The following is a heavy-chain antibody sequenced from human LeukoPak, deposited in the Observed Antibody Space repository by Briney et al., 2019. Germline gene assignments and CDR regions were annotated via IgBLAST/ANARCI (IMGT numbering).Heavy chain of an antibody. CDR3: AKDRDLLFAHCWFDL. CDR1: GFTFSTYA. D-gene: IGHD3-10*01. CDR2: ISIGGGST. Sequence: GGSLRLSCAASGFTFSTYAMSWVRQAPGKGLEWVSGISIGGGSTYYADSVKGRFTISRDNSKNTLYLQMNRLRAEDTAVYYCAKDRDLLFAHCWFDLWGQGTLVTVSS. V-gene: IGHV3-23*01. J-gene: IGHJ5*02.